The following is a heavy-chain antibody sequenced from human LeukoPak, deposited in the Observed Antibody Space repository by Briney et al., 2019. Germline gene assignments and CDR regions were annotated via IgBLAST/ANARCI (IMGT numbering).Heavy chain of an antibody. CDR1: RVSLSTSAVG. V-gene: IGHV2-5*02. D-gene: IGHD1-26*01. Sequence: SGPTLVKPTQTLTLTCTFSRVSLSTSAVGVGWIRHPPGKALEWLAVIYWDDDKRYSPSLKTRLTITKDTSKNQVVLTMTNMDPVDTATYYCARRIVGTTTHYFDYWGQGTLVTVSS. J-gene: IGHJ4*02. CDR2: IYWDDDK. CDR3: ARRIVGTTTHYFDY.